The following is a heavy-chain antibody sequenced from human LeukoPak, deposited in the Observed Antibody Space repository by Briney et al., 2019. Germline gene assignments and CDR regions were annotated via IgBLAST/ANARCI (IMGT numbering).Heavy chain of an antibody. Sequence: PSETLSLTCTVSGGSISFYYWSWIRQPPGKGLEWIGYIYYSGSTNYNPSLKSRVTISVDTSKNQFSLQLNSVTPEDTAVYYCARAGGYCSSTSCYWRILEYFDYWGQGTLVTVSS. J-gene: IGHJ4*02. CDR1: GGSISFYY. V-gene: IGHV4-59*12. CDR2: IYYSGST. D-gene: IGHD2-2*01. CDR3: ARAGGYCSSTSCYWRILEYFDY.